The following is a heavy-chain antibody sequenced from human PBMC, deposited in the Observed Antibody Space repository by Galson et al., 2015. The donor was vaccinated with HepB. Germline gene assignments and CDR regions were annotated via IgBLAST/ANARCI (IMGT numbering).Heavy chain of an antibody. CDR3: AKGQWVMTIFGVAEDAFEI. V-gene: IGHV3-30*18. J-gene: IGHJ3*02. CDR2: ISYDGSNK. D-gene: IGHD3-3*01. Sequence: SLRLSCAASGFTFSSYGMHWVRQAPGKGLEWVAVISYDGSNKYYADSVKGRFTISRDNSKNTLYLQMNSLRAEDTAVYYCAKGQWVMTIFGVAEDAFEIWGQGTMVTVSS. CDR1: GFTFSSYG.